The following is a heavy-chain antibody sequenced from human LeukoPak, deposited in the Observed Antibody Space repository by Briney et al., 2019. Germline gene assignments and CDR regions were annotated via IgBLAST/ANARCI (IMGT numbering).Heavy chain of an antibody. Sequence: SQTLSLTCAISGDSFSSNSAAWNWIRQSPSRGLEWLGRTYYRSKWYRGYAVSVKSRITISPDTSKNQFSLQLNSVTPEDTAVYYCARGGSYPLDYWGQGTLVTVSS. CDR2: TYYRSKWYR. CDR3: ARGGSYPLDY. J-gene: IGHJ4*02. V-gene: IGHV6-1*01. CDR1: GDSFSSNSAA. D-gene: IGHD1-26*01.